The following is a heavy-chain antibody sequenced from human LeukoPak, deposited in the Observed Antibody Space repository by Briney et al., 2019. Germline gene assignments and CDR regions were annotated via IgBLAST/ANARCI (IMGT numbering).Heavy chain of an antibody. J-gene: IGHJ4*02. V-gene: IGHV3-30*18. CDR3: AKGGVSDSGSWYGDYFDY. CDR1: GFTFSSYG. CDR2: LSYDGSNK. Sequence: TGGSLRLSCAASGFTFSSYGMHWVRQAPGKGLEWVAILSYDGSNKYYADSVKGRFTISRDNSKNTLYLQLNSLRTEDTAVYYCAKGGVSDSGSWYGDYFDYWGQGTLVTVSS. D-gene: IGHD6-13*01.